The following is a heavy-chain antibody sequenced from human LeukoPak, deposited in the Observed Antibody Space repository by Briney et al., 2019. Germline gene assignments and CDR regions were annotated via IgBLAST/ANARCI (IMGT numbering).Heavy chain of an antibody. J-gene: IGHJ4*02. CDR1: GYTLTELS. V-gene: IGHV1-24*01. Sequence: ASVKVSCKVSGYTLTELSMHRVRQAPGKGLEWMGGFDPEDGETIYAQKFQGRVTMTEDTSTDTAYMELSSLRSEDTAVYYCATDRYCGGDCYAKEFDYWGQGTLVTVSS. D-gene: IGHD2-21*02. CDR2: FDPEDGET. CDR3: ATDRYCGGDCYAKEFDY.